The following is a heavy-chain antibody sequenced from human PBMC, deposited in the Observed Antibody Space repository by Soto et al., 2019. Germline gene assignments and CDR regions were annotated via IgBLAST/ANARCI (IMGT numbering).Heavy chain of an antibody. D-gene: IGHD6-19*01. CDR1: GYTFSNYG. CDR3: SRFIMVGGWFDPNYYHGMDV. Sequence: ASVKVSCKTSGYTFSNYGINWVRKAPGQGLEWLGWISGYNGNPYYAQTVQVRVTMTTDTSTGTVYIELRSLKSDDTAIYYCSRFIMVGGWFDPNYYHGMDVWGQGTTVTVSS. V-gene: IGHV1-18*01. CDR2: ISGYNGNP. J-gene: IGHJ6*02.